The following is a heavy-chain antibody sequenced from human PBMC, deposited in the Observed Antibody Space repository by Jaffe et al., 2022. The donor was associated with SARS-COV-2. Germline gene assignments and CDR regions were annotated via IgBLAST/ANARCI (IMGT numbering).Heavy chain of an antibody. CDR1: GGAITSTSHH. CDR3: ARSSSFLSFGVDV. D-gene: IGHD3-10*01. CDR2: IHVSGSP. J-gene: IGHJ6*02. V-gene: IGHV4-61*02. Sequence: QVQLQESGPGLVKPSQILSLTCSVSGGAITSTSHHWIWFRQPAGKGLEWIGRIHVSGSPNYKSSLKRRVSISLDTSKNQFSLTLDSVTAADTAVYYCARSSSFLSFGVDVWGQGTAVTVSS.